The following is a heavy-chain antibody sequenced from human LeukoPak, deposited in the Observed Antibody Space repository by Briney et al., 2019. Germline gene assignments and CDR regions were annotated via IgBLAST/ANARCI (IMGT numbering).Heavy chain of an antibody. CDR1: GASMTNYY. Sequence: SETLSLTCTVSGASMTNYYWSWIRQAPGKGLEWIGYIYYTGSTIYNPSLQSRVTISVETSKNQFSLKLSSVTAADTAVYYCARDGRFPPEVLPRYFDYWGQGTLVTVSS. CDR3: ARDGRFPPEVLPRYFDY. J-gene: IGHJ4*02. V-gene: IGHV4-59*12. D-gene: IGHD1-26*01. CDR2: IYYTGST.